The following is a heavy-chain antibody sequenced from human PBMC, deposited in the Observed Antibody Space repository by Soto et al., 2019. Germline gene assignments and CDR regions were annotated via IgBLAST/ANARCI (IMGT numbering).Heavy chain of an antibody. CDR3: AREIVATAYFDY. J-gene: IGHJ4*02. D-gene: IGHD5-12*01. V-gene: IGHV3-21*01. CDR1: GFTFSDYS. Sequence: GGSLRLSCSASGFTFSDYSMNWVRQAPGKGPEWVSSISSSSAYIYYADSMKGRFTISRDNAKNSLYLQINSLRAEDTAVYYCAREIVATAYFDYWGQRTLVTVSS. CDR2: ISSSSAYI.